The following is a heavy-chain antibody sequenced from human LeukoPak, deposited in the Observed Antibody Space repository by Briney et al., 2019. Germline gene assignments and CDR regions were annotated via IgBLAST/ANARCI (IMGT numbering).Heavy chain of an antibody. V-gene: IGHV4-38-2*02. J-gene: IGHJ3*02. CDR1: GHSINSGYY. CDR2: IYYSGST. Sequence: SETLSLTCTVSGHSINSGYYWGWIRQPPGKGLEWVGSIYYSGSTYYNPSLKSRVTISIDTSKNQLSLKLSSVTAADTAVYYCARDSWGYYDLDIWGRGTMVTVSS. CDR3: ARDSWGYYDLDI. D-gene: IGHD3-3*01.